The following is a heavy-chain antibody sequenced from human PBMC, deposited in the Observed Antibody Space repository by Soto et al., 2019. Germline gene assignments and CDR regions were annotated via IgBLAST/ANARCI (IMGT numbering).Heavy chain of an antibody. CDR1: GFTVNNNY. J-gene: IGHJ4*02. CDR2: IYSGGST. Sequence: EVQLVESGGGLIQPGGSLRLSCAASGFTVNNNYMNWVRQAPGKGLEWVSLIYSGGSTYYAYSVKGRFTISRDNSKNTLYLQMNSLCPEDTAAYFCARTSWDLLYFDYWGQRPLVTVSS. D-gene: IGHD1-26*01. CDR3: ARTSWDLLYFDY. V-gene: IGHV3-53*01.